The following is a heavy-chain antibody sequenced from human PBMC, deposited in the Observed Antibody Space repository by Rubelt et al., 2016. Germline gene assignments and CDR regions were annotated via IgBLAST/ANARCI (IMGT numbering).Heavy chain of an antibody. Sequence: QVQLVQSGAEVKKPGASVKVSCKASGYTFTSYGISWVRQAPGQGLEWMGWISAYNGNTNYAQNLQGRVTMTTDTSTSTAYRGRRSLSADDTAGYYCASMDSSSWYRGWFDPWGQGTLVTVSS. CDR3: ASMDSSSWYRGWFDP. CDR2: ISAYNGNT. D-gene: IGHD6-13*01. V-gene: IGHV1-18*01. CDR1: GYTFTSYG. J-gene: IGHJ5*02.